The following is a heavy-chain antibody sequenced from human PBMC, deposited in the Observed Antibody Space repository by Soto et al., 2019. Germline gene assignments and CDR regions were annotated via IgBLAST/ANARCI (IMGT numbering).Heavy chain of an antibody. CDR2: ISVYNGNR. J-gene: IGHJ1*01. V-gene: IGHV1-18*04. D-gene: IGHD3-22*01. CDR3: ARRDYYDGTGYFRH. Sequence: QVQLVQSGTEVKKPGASVNISCKASGYTFRSYGISWVRQAPGQGLEWIGWISVYNGNRKYAQRFQDRVTMTTDISTNTAYMQLRSLTSDDTAVYYWARRDYYDGTGYFRHWGQGTLVTVSS. CDR1: GYTFRSYG.